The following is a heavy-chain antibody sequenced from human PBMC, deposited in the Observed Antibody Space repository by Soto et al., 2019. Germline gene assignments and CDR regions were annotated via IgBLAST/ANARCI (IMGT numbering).Heavy chain of an antibody. CDR2: ISYDGSNK. V-gene: IGHV3-30-3*01. Sequence: PGGSLRLSCAASGFTFSSYAMHWVRQAPGKGLEWVAVISYDGSNKYYADSVKGRFTISRDNSKNTLYLQMNSLRAEDTAVYYCARERCWLAAVTAPYYYGMDVWGQGTTVTVSS. D-gene: IGHD6-13*01. CDR3: ARERCWLAAVTAPYYYGMDV. CDR1: GFTFSSYA. J-gene: IGHJ6*02.